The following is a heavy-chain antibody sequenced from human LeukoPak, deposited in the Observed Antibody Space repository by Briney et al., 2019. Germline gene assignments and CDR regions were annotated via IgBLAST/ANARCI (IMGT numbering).Heavy chain of an antibody. J-gene: IGHJ5*02. D-gene: IGHD3-10*01. Sequence: SETLSLTCTVSGGSISTYYWSWIRQPPGKGLEWIGYIYYSGITNYNPSLKSRVTISVDTSKNQFSLNLSSVTAADTAVYYCARDGYYGSGSFLAWSDTWGQGTLVTVSS. CDR3: ARDGYYGSGSFLAWSDT. V-gene: IGHV4-59*01. CDR2: IYYSGIT. CDR1: GGSISTYY.